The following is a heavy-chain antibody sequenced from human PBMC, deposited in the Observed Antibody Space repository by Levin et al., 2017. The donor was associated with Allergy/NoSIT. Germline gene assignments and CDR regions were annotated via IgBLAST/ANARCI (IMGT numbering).Heavy chain of an antibody. D-gene: IGHD3-10*01. CDR3: ARHPPSGDNWRRNWYFDL. J-gene: IGHJ2*01. CDR1: GGSISSSYF. Sequence: GSLRLSCIVSGGSISSSYFWGWIRQPPGKGPEWIGSIYHSGGTYYNPSLKSRVTISPDTSKNHFSLNLSSVSAADTAVYYCARHPPSGDNWRRNWYFDLWGRGTLVTVSS. CDR2: IYHSGGT. V-gene: IGHV4-39*01.